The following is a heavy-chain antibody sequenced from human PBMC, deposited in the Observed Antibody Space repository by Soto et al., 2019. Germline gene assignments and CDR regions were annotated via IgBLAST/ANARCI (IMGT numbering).Heavy chain of an antibody. D-gene: IGHD1-1*01. V-gene: IGHV3-33*01. CDR1: GFMFSNHG. CDR3: VRGDNWNDEASDY. Sequence: QVLLVESGGGVVQTGRSLRLSCAASGFMFSNHGMHWVRQAPGKGLEWVAVIWSDGNNRYYADSVKGRFTISRDNSKNTVYLQMNSLRAEDTAVYYCVRGDNWNDEASDYWGQGTLVTVSS. J-gene: IGHJ4*02. CDR2: IWSDGNNR.